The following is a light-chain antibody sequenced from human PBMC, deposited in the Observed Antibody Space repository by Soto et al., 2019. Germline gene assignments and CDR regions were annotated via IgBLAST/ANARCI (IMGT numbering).Light chain of an antibody. CDR1: SSNIGSNT. V-gene: IGLV1-44*01. J-gene: IGLJ2*01. CDR3: AAWDDSLNGVV. Sequence: QSVLTQPPSASGTPGQRVTISCSGSSSNIGSNTINWYQQLPGTAPKLLIYTNNQRPSGVPDRFSGSKSGTSASLAISGLQSEDEADYYGAAWDDSLNGVVFGGGTQLTV. CDR2: TNN.